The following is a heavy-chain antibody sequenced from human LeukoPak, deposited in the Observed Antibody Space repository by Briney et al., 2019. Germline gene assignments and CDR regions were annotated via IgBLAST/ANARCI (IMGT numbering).Heavy chain of an antibody. CDR2: INPSGGST. J-gene: IGHJ5*02. CDR3: ASGGRPGIVVAHNWFDP. Sequence: GASVKVSCKASGYTFTSYYMHWVRQAPGQGLEWMGIINPSGGSTSYAQKFQGRVTMTRDTSTSTVYMELSSLRSEDTAVYYCASGGRPGIVVAHNWFDPWGQGTLVTVSS. V-gene: IGHV1-46*01. CDR1: GYTFTSYY. D-gene: IGHD3-22*01.